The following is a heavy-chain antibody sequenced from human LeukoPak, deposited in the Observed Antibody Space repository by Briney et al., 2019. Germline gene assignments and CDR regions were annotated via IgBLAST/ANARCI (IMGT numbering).Heavy chain of an antibody. V-gene: IGHV3-21*01. Sequence: GGSLRLSCAASGFTFSSYSMNWVHQAPGKGLEWVSSISSSSSYIYYADSVKGRFTISRDNAKNSLYLQMNSLRAEDTAVYYCARVSSMGAVYYFDYWGQGTLVTVSS. J-gene: IGHJ4*02. CDR1: GFTFSSYS. CDR3: ARVSSMGAVYYFDY. D-gene: IGHD1-26*01. CDR2: ISSSSSYI.